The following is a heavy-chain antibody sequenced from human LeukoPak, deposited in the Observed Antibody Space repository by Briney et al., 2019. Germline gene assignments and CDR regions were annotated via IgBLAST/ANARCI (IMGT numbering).Heavy chain of an antibody. CDR3: ARAPQLPSYYYRMDG. V-gene: IGHV1-46*01. D-gene: IGHD1-7*01. Sequence: ASVKVSCKAYGYTFTSYYMHWVRQAPGQGLEWMGIINPSGGSTSYAQKFQGRVTMTRDTSTSTVYMELNSLRSEDTAVYYCARAPQLPSYYYRMDGWGQGTTVTGSS. CDR1: GYTFTSYY. CDR2: INPSGGST. J-gene: IGHJ6*02.